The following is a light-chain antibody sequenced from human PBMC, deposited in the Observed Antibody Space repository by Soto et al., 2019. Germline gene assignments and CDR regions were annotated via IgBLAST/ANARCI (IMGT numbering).Light chain of an antibody. CDR3: QQRSNWIT. V-gene: IGKV3-11*01. CDR2: DAS. J-gene: IGKJ5*01. CDR1: QSVNTF. Sequence: IVLTQSPATLSLSPGERATLSCRASQSVNTFLAWYQQKPGQAPRLLIYDASTRATGIPARFSGRGSGTDFTRTIRSLEPDDFAVYYCQQRSNWITFGQGTRLEIK.